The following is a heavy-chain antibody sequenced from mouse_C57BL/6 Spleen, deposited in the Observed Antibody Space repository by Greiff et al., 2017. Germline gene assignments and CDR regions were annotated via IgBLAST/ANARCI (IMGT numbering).Heavy chain of an antibody. D-gene: IGHD3-3*01. J-gene: IGHJ2*01. V-gene: IGHV1-22*01. CDR1: GYTFTDDN. Sequence: EVKLMESGPELVKPGPSVTMSCKASGYTFTDDNLHWVKQSHGKSLEWIGYINSNNGGTSNNQKFKGKATWTVNKSSSTAYMELRSLTSENSAVYYCASKGLFDYWGQGTTLTVSS. CDR3: ASKGLFDY. CDR2: INSNNGGT.